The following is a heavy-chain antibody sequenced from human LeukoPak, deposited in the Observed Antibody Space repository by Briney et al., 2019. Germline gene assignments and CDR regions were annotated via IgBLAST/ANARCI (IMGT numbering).Heavy chain of an antibody. V-gene: IGHV3-30-3*01. CDR3: ATEGSGYCFDY. CDR1: GFTFNSYV. CDR2: ISYDESNR. Sequence: PGRSLRLSCAASGFTFNSYVMHWVRQAPGKGLEWVAFISYDESNRYYADSVKGRFTISRDNSKNTLSLQMNSLRAEDTAVYYCATEGSGYCFDYWGQGTLVIVSS. J-gene: IGHJ4*02.